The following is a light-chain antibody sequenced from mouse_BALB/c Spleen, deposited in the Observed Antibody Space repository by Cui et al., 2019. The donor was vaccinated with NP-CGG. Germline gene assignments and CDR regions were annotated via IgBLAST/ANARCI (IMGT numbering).Light chain of an antibody. CDR2: GTN. CDR3: ALWYSNHWV. V-gene: IGLV1*01. Sequence: AVLTQESALTTSPGETVTLTCRSSTGAGTTSNYANWVQEKPDHLFTGLIGGTNNRAPGVPARFSGSLIGDKAALTITGAQTEDEAIYFCALWYSNHWVFGGGTKLTVL. CDR1: TGAGTTSNY. J-gene: IGLJ1*01.